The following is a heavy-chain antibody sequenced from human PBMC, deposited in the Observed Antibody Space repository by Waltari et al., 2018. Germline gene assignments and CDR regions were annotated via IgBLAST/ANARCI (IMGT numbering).Heavy chain of an antibody. CDR2: INHRGSS. V-gene: IGHV4-34*01. J-gene: IGHJ4*02. Sequence: QVQLQQWGAGLLKPSETLSLTCAVYGGSFSGYYCSWIRQPPGKGLEWIGEINHRGSSNYNPSLKSRVTISVDTAKNQFSLKLSSVTAADTAVYYWARGRPRFGPPPGDWGQGTLVIVSS. CDR3: ARGRPRFGPPPGD. CDR1: GGSFSGYY. D-gene: IGHD3-16*01.